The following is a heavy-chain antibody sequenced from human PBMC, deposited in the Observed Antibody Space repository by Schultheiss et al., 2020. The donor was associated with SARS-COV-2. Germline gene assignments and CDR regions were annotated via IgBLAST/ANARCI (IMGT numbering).Heavy chain of an antibody. CDR1: GFTFSSYW. Sequence: GGSLRLSCAASGFTFSSYWMSWVRQAPGKGLEWVAVISYDGSNKYYADSVKGRFTISRDNSKNTLYLQMNSLRAEDTAVYYCARDQSIVGAIHLGMDVWGQGTTVTVSS. CDR2: ISYDGSNK. J-gene: IGHJ6*02. V-gene: IGHV3-30-3*01. D-gene: IGHD1-26*01. CDR3: ARDQSIVGAIHLGMDV.